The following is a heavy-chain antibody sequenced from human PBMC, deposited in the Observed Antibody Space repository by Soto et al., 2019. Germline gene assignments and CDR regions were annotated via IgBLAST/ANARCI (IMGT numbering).Heavy chain of an antibody. CDR3: AKISDDYSNYYYFDY. CDR1: GFTFDDYA. V-gene: IGHV3-9*01. J-gene: IGHJ4*02. D-gene: IGHD4-4*01. CDR2: ISWNSGSI. Sequence: PGGSLRLSCAASGFTFDDYAMHWVRQAPGKGLEWVSGISWNSGSIGYADSVKGRFTISRDNAKNSLYLQMNSLRAEDTALYYCAKISDDYSNYYYFDYWGQGTLVTVSS.